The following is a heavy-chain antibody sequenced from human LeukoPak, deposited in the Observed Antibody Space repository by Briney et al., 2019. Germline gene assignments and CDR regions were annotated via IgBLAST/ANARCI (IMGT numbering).Heavy chain of an antibody. CDR3: ARETSGCPVG. J-gene: IGHJ4*02. CDR2: IKQDGSEK. Sequence: GGSLRLSCAASGFTFSRYWMNWVRQAPGKGLEWVANIKQDGSEKYYVDSVKGRFTISRDNAKNSLYLQMNSLRAEDTAVYYCARETSGCPVGWGQGTLVTVSS. CDR1: GFTFSRYW. V-gene: IGHV3-7*01. D-gene: IGHD6-19*01.